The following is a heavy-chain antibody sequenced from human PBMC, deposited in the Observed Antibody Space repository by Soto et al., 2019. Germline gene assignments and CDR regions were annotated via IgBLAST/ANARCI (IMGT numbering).Heavy chain of an antibody. J-gene: IGHJ6*03. D-gene: IGHD4-17*01. Sequence: QEQLQESGPGLVKPSETLSLTCTVSGGSISSNYWSWIRQPPGKGLEWIGYIYYSGSTKYNPSLKSRVTITVDTSKNQFSLRLSSVTAADTAVYYCARWFNCGDYSYYYYYMDVLGKGTTVTVSS. CDR2: IYYSGST. CDR1: GGSISSNY. V-gene: IGHV4-59*01. CDR3: ARWFNCGDYSYYYYYMDV.